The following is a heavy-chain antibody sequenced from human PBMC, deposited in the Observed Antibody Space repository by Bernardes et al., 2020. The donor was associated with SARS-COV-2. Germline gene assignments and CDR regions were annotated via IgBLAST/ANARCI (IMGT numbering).Heavy chain of an antibody. J-gene: IGHJ4*02. CDR1: GFTFSSYG. CDR2: ISYDGSNK. CDR3: ARPWGGSYVGFFDY. Sequence: GGSLRLSCAASGFTFSSYGMHWVRQAPGKGLEWVAVISYDGSNKYYADSVKGRFTISRDNSKNTLYLQMNSLRAEDTAVYYCARPWGGSYVGFFDYWGQGTLVTVSS. D-gene: IGHD1-26*01. V-gene: IGHV3-30*03.